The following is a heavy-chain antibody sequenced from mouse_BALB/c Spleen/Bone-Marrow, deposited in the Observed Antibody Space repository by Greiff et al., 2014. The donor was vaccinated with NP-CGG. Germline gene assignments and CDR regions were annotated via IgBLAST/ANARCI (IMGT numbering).Heavy chain of an antibody. J-gene: IGHJ3*01. CDR2: IHYSGST. Sequence: EVKVEESGPDLVKPSQSLSLTCTVTGYYITSGYSWHWIRRFPGNKLEWMGYIHYSGSTNYNPSLKSRISITRDTSKNQFFLQLNSVTTEDTATYYCARSDYDAWFAYWGQGTLVTVSA. D-gene: IGHD2-4*01. CDR1: GYYITSGYS. CDR3: ARSDYDAWFAY. V-gene: IGHV3-1*02.